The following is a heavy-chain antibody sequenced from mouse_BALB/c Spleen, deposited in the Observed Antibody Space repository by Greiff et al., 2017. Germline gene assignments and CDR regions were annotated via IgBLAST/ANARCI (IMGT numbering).Heavy chain of an antibody. V-gene: IGHV3-2*02. CDR3: AREQPPLGY. Sequence: EVQLVESGPGLVKPSQSLSLTCTVTGYSITSDYAWNWIRQFPGNKLEWMGYISYSGSTSYNPSLKSRISITRDTSKNQFFLQLNSVTTEDTATYYGAREQPPLGYWGQGTTLTVSS. CDR2: ISYSGST. J-gene: IGHJ2*01. D-gene: IGHD6-1*01. CDR1: GYSITSDYA.